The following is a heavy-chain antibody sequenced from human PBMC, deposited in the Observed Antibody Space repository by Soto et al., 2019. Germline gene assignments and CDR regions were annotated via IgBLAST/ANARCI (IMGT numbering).Heavy chain of an antibody. J-gene: IGHJ4*02. Sequence: GGSLRLSCAASGFTFDEYALTWVRQAPGKGLEWVAGINWNGGSKGYADYVKGRFNISRDNAKSSLYLQMNNLRAEDTAFYFCARATRSYYDTSGYYSYVHWGQGAQVTVSS. CDR2: INWNGGSK. V-gene: IGHV3-20*04. D-gene: IGHD3-22*01. CDR1: GFTFDEYA. CDR3: ARATRSYYDTSGYYSYVH.